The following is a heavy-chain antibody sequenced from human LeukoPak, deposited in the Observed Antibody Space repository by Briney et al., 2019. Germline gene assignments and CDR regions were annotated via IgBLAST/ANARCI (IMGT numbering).Heavy chain of an antibody. CDR1: GGSISSGGYY. Sequence: SETLSLTCTVSGGSISSGGYYWSWIRQHPGKGLEWIGYIYYSGSTYYNPSLKSRVTISVDTSKNQFSLKLSSVTAADTAVYYCAGGSLGRYFDWPRRNWFDPWGQGTLVTVSS. D-gene: IGHD3-9*01. CDR2: IYYSGST. CDR3: AGGSLGRYFDWPRRNWFDP. V-gene: IGHV4-31*03. J-gene: IGHJ5*02.